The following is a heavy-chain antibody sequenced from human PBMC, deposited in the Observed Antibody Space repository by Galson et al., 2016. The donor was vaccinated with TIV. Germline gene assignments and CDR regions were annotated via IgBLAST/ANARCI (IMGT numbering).Heavy chain of an antibody. CDR2: INPSGGGT. J-gene: IGHJ4*02. V-gene: IGHV1-46*01. D-gene: IGHD3-22*01. Sequence: SVKVSCKASGYTFTGYFIHWVRQAPGQGLEWMGIINPSGGGTSYAQKFQGRVTMTRVTSTSTVYMELSSLRSEDTAVYYCARDGEVGSSDYDHWGQGTLVSVSS. CDR3: ARDGEVGSSDYDH. CDR1: GYTFTGYF.